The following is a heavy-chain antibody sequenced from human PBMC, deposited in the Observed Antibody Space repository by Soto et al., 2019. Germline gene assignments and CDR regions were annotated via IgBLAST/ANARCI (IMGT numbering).Heavy chain of an antibody. D-gene: IGHD2-15*01. Sequence: QVQLVQSGAEVKKPGASVKVSCKASGYTFTVYNMHWVRQAPGQGPEWMGTINPSADSTSYAQKFQGRIAMTRDTSTSTLYMELSSLSSEDSAVYYCARARHSRMDVWGQGTTVTVSS. V-gene: IGHV1-46*01. CDR1: GYTFTVYN. CDR3: ARARHSRMDV. CDR2: INPSADST. J-gene: IGHJ6*02.